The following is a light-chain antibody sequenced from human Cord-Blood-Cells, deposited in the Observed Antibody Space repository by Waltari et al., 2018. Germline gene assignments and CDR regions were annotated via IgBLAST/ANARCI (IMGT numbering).Light chain of an antibody. J-gene: IGLJ2*01. CDR2: ENN. CDR3: GTWDSSLSARV. V-gene: IGLV1-51*02. CDR1: SSNLGNNY. Sequence: QSVLTQPPSVSAAPGQKVTISCPGSSSNLGNNYVSWYQQPPGTAPKLLIYENNKRPSGIPDRFSGSKSGTSATLGITGLQTGDEADYYCGTWDSSLSARVFGGGTKLTVL.